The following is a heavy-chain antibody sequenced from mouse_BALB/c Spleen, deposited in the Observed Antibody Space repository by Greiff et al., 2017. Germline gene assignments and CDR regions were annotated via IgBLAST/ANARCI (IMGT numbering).Heavy chain of an antibody. J-gene: IGHJ4*01. CDR1: GFNIKDTY. D-gene: IGHD2-3*01. Sequence: VQLKQSGAELVKPGASVKLSCTASGFNIKDTYMHWVKQRPEQGLEWIGRIDPANGNTKYDPKFQGKATITADTSSNTAYLQLSSLTSEDTAVYYCARARDGYYRAMDYWGQGTSVTVSS. CDR3: ARARDGYYRAMDY. CDR2: IDPANGNT. V-gene: IGHV14-3*02.